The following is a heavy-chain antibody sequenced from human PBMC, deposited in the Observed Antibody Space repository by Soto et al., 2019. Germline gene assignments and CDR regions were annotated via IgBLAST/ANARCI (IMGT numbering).Heavy chain of an antibody. CDR1: GGSISNSH. V-gene: IGHV4-4*07. CDR3: VRDKGMADL. D-gene: IGHD6-13*01. CDR2: VYGSGDT. J-gene: IGHJ5*02. Sequence: QVHLQESGPGLVKPSETLSLSCTISGGSISNSHWSWIRQPAGKGLEWIGRVYGSGDTNYNPSLESRVTMSVDTSNNHFSLKLTSVTAADTAVYYCVRDKGMADLWGQGTLVSVSS.